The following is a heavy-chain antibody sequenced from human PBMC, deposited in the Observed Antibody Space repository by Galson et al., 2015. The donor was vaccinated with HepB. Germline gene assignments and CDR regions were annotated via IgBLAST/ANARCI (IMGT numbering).Heavy chain of an antibody. CDR3: ARILASSGWLGGGATNPQAGYTYYYGMDV. Sequence: PALVKPTQTLTLTCTVSGFSLSNARMGVSWIRQPPGKALEWLAHIFSNDEKSYSTSLKSRLTISKDTSKSQVVLTMTNMDPVDTATYYCARILASSGWLGGGATNPQAGYTYYYGMDVWGQGTTVTVSS. CDR2: IFSNDEK. V-gene: IGHV2-26*01. D-gene: IGHD6-19*01. CDR1: GFSLSNARMG. J-gene: IGHJ6*02.